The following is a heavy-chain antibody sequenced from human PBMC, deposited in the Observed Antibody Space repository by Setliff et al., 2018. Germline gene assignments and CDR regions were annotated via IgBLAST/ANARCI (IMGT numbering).Heavy chain of an antibody. V-gene: IGHV3-23*01. Sequence: PGGSLRLSCAASGLTFNNYAMSWIRQAPGKGLEWVSAIGGGGEYRYYVDSVKGRFTISRDNYKNTLYLDMSGLRAADTAIFYCARLPGYCGGGSCYGYYTFDVWGQGTMVTVSS. D-gene: IGHD2-15*01. CDR1: GLTFNNYA. J-gene: IGHJ3*01. CDR2: IGGGGEYR. CDR3: ARLPGYCGGGSCYGYYTFDV.